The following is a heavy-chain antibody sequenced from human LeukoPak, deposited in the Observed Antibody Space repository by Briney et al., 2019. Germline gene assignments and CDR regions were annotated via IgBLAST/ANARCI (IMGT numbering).Heavy chain of an antibody. V-gene: IGHV1-18*01. Sequence: ASVKVSCKASGYTFTSYGISWVRQAPGQGLEWMGWISAYNGNTNYAQKLRGRVTMTTDTSTSTAYMELRSLRSDDTAVYYCARVNAYYYDSSGYYASDYWGQGTLVTVSS. CDR2: ISAYNGNT. J-gene: IGHJ4*02. CDR1: GYTFTSYG. D-gene: IGHD3-22*01. CDR3: ARVNAYYYDSSGYYASDY.